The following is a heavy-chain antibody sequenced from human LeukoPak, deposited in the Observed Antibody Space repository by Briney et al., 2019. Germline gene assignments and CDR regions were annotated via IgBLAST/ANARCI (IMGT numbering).Heavy chain of an antibody. CDR2: IKQDGSEK. Sequence: PGGSLRLSCAASGFTFSSYWMSWVRQAPGKGLEWVANIKQDGSEKYYVDSVKGRFTISRDNAKNTLYLQMNGLGAEDTAVYYCARGGDNHAFDIWGQGTVVTVSS. CDR1: GFTFSSYW. J-gene: IGHJ3*02. V-gene: IGHV3-7*01. D-gene: IGHD1-14*01. CDR3: ARGGDNHAFDI.